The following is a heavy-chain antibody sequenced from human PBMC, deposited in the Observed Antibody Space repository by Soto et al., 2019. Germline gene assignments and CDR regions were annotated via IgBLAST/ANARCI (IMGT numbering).Heavy chain of an antibody. J-gene: IGHJ4*02. Sequence: PSETLSLTCTVSGGSISSGGYYWSWIRQHPGKGLEWIGYIYYSGSTNYNPSLKSRVTISVDTSKNQFSLKLSSVTAADTAVYYCARARDTIPLDSSGYYYDYWGQGTLVTVSS. CDR3: ARARDTIPLDSSGYYYDY. D-gene: IGHD3-22*01. CDR2: IYYSGST. CDR1: GGSISSGGYY. V-gene: IGHV4-31*03.